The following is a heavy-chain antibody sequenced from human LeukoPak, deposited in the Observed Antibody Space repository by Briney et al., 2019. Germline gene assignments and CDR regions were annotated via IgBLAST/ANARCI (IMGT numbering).Heavy chain of an antibody. Sequence: SETLSLTCAVYGGSLSGYYWSWIRQPPGKGLEWIGEINHSGSTNYNPSLKSRVTISVDTSKNQFSLKLSSVTAADTAVYYCARALYYYGSGSYWRFDPWGQGTLVTVSS. V-gene: IGHV4-34*01. CDR1: GGSLSGYY. CDR3: ARALYYYGSGSYWRFDP. J-gene: IGHJ5*02. D-gene: IGHD3-10*01. CDR2: INHSGST.